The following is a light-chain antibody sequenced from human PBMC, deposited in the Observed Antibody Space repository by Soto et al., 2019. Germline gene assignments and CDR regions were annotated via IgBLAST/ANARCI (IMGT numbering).Light chain of an antibody. CDR1: HTVSTY. J-gene: IGKJ1*01. CDR2: GVS. CDR3: QQYNHWPWT. V-gene: IGKV3-15*01. Sequence: EILMTQSPASLSVSPGERATLSCRASHTVSTYLAWYQQKPGQAPRLLIYGVSTRATGIPARFSGSGSGTEFTLTISSLQSEDSAVYYCQQYNHWPWTFGQGTKVEI.